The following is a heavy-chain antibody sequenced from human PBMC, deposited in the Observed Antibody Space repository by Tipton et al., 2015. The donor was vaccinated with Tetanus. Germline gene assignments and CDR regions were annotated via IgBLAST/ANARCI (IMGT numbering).Heavy chain of an antibody. V-gene: IGHV1-3*01. D-gene: IGHD6-6*01. CDR1: GYTFTSYA. J-gene: IGHJ4*02. CDR3: ARAPQSYSSSPNTYYFDY. Sequence: QLVQSGPEVKKPGASVKVSCKASGYTFTSYAMHWVRQAPGQRLEWMGWINAGNGNTKYSQKFQGRVTITRDTSASTAYMELSSLRSEDTAVYYCARAPQSYSSSPNTYYFDYWGQGTLVTVSS. CDR2: INAGNGNT.